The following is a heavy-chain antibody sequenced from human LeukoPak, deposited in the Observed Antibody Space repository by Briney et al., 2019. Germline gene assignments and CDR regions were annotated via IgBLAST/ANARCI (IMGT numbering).Heavy chain of an antibody. D-gene: IGHD5-18*01. V-gene: IGHV3-23*01. CDR2: ISGSGGST. J-gene: IGHJ4*02. CDR1: GFTFSSYA. CDR3: AKRIQSAMAMGY. Sequence: GGSLRLSCAASGFTFSSYAMSWVRQAPGKGLEWVSTISGSGGSTYYADSVKGRFTIPRDNSKNTMYLQMNSLRAEDTAVYYCAKRIQSAMAMGYWGQGTLVTVSS.